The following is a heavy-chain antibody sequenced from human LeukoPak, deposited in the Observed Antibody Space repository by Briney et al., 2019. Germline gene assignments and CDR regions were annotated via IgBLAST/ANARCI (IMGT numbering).Heavy chain of an antibody. J-gene: IGHJ4*02. Sequence: PGGSLRLSCAASGFTVSSNYMSWVRQAPGKGLEWVSVIYTGGSTYYADSVKGRFTISRDNSKNTLYLQMSSLRAEDTAVYYCTRGTHNYDGGGRDGAQGTRFTFS. CDR3: TRGTHNYDGGGRD. V-gene: IGHV3-66*02. CDR1: GFTVSSNY. CDR2: IYTGGST. D-gene: IGHD3-22*01.